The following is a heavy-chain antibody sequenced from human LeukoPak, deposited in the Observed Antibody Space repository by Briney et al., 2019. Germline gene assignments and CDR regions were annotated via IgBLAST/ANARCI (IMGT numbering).Heavy chain of an antibody. CDR1: GYTFTSYY. V-gene: IGHV1-46*01. CDR3: ARDPPRVLGDETEAIHPEYYFDY. CDR2: INPSGGST. Sequence: ASVKVSCKASGYTFTSYYMHWVRQAPGQGLEWMGIINPSGGSTSYAQKFQGRVTMTRDMSTSTVYMELSSLRSEDTAVYYCARDPPRVLGDETEAIHPEYYFDYWGQGTLITVSS. J-gene: IGHJ4*02. D-gene: IGHD3-16*01.